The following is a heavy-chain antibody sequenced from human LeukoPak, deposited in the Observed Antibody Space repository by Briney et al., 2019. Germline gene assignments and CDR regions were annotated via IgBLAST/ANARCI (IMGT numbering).Heavy chain of an antibody. Sequence: GSLRLSCAASGFTFSSYAIHWVRQAPGKGLEGVAVISSDGRDKHHADSVKGRFTISRDNSKNTLYLQMNSLRTEDTAVYYCAKELDYGGNSPFHYWGQGTLVTVSS. D-gene: IGHD4-23*01. J-gene: IGHJ4*02. CDR1: GFTFSSYA. V-gene: IGHV3-30*18. CDR2: ISSDGRDK. CDR3: AKELDYGGNSPFHY.